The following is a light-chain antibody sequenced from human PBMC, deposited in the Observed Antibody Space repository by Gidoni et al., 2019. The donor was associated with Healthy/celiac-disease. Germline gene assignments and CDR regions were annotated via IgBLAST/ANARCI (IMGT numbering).Light chain of an antibody. Sequence: DIQFDQSPSFLSASVGDRVTITCRASQGISSYLAWYQQKPGKAPKLLIYAASTLQSGVPSRFSGSGSGTEFTLTISSLQPEDFATYYCQQLYSSPRTFGGGTKVEIK. CDR3: QQLYSSPRT. J-gene: IGKJ4*01. V-gene: IGKV1-9*01. CDR1: QGISSY. CDR2: AAS.